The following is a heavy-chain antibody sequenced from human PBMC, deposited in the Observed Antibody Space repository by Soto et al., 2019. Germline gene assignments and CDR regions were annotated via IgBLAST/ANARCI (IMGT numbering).Heavy chain of an antibody. J-gene: IGHJ5*02. CDR1: RPFLSEYD. V-gene: IGHV4-34*01. D-gene: IGHD2-21*01. CDR2: INHSGNT. Sequence: SEILFPTCALYRPFLSEYDCNWRRQPPGKGLEWIGEINHSGNTNYNPSLRSRVTISIDTSKNQLSLNLRSVSAADTAVYYCARGRGEFDAWGKGPPVA. CDR3: ARGRGEFDA.